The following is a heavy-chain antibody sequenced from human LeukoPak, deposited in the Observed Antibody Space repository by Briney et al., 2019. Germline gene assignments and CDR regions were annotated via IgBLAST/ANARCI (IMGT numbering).Heavy chain of an antibody. Sequence: ASVKLSCKASGYTFTSYGISWVRQAPGQGLEWMGWIIAYNGNTNYAQKLQGRVTMTTDTCRSTAYMELRSLRSDDTAVYYCAREPRASGWYLDYWGQGTLVTVSS. CDR1: GYTFTSYG. J-gene: IGHJ4*02. CDR3: AREPRASGWYLDY. CDR2: IIAYNGNT. V-gene: IGHV1-18*01. D-gene: IGHD6-19*01.